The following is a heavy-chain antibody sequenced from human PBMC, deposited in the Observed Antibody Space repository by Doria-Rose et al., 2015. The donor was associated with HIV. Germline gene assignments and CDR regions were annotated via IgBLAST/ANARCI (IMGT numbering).Heavy chain of an antibody. D-gene: IGHD6-13*01. CDR1: GGSLSSPGIG. J-gene: IGHJ4*02. CDR3: ARIKSSRWYHKYYFDF. Sequence: QITLKECGPVLVEPTETLTLTCTVSGGSLSSPGIGVSWIRQPPGKDLEWLAKICSDDERSYKTSLRIRLTITRGTSKSQVVLTMTDMDPVDTATYYCARIKSSRWYHKYYFDFWGQGTLVIVSA. CDR2: ICSDDER. V-gene: IGHV2-26*01.